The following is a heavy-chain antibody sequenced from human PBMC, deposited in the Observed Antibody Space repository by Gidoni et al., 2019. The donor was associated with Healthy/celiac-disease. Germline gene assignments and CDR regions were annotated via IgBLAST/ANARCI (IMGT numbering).Heavy chain of an antibody. CDR2: IYPGDSDT. V-gene: IGHV5-51*01. CDR1: GYSFTSYW. Sequence: EVQLVQSGAEVKKPGESLKISCKGSGYSFTSYWIGWVRQMPGKGLEWMGIIYPGDSDTRYSPSFQGQVTISADKSISTAYLQWSSLKASDTAMYYCARGSAGYCSGGSCSPYYYYGMDVWGQGTTVTVSS. J-gene: IGHJ6*02. D-gene: IGHD2-15*01. CDR3: ARGSAGYCSGGSCSPYYYYGMDV.